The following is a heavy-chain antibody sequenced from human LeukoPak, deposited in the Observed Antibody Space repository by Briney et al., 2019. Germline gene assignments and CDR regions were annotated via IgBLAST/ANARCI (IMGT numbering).Heavy chain of an antibody. CDR3: ARMAGLSWFDP. CDR2: IKEDGREK. V-gene: IGHV3-7*01. J-gene: IGHJ5*02. Sequence: PGGSLRLSCAASGFTFSNYWMSWVRQAPGKGLEWVANIKEDGREKYYVDSVKGRFTISRDNAKNSLYLQMNSLRAEDTAVYYCARMAGLSWFDPWGQGALVTVSS. CDR1: GFTFSNYW. D-gene: IGHD5-24*01.